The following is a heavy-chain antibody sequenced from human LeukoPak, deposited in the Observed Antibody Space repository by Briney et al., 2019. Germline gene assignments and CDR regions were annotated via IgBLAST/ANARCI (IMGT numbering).Heavy chain of an antibody. CDR2: IYSTGST. Sequence: SETLSLTCTVSGGSINNYYWSWIRQPAGKGLEWIGRIYSTGSTTYNPSLKSRVALSIDTSKNQFSLKLSSVAAADTAVYYCARTNNYRNDYYYYYYMDVWGKGTTVTVPS. J-gene: IGHJ6*03. CDR3: ARTNNYRNDYYYYYYMDV. D-gene: IGHD5-24*01. V-gene: IGHV4-4*07. CDR1: GGSINNYY.